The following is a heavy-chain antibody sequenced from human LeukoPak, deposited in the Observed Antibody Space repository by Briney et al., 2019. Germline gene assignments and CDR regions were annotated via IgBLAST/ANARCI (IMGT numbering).Heavy chain of an antibody. J-gene: IGHJ4*02. CDR1: GGSISSSSYY. D-gene: IGHD6-13*01. CDR2: AFYSGST. V-gene: IGHV4-39*01. Sequence: SETLSLTCTISGGSISSSSYYWGWLRQPPGKGLEWIGRAFYSGSTYYDPSLKRRVPITVDTSKNQFSQRLSSVTAADTVVYYSARILAATTYFDYWGQGTLVTVSS. CDR3: ARILAATTYFDY.